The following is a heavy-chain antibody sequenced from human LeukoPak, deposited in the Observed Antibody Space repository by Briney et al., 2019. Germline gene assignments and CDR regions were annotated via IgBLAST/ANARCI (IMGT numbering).Heavy chain of an antibody. Sequence: GGSVRLSCAASGFTFSGYWMQWLRQAPGKGLVWVSHINNDGSSRSYADSVKGRFTISRDNAKSTLYLQINSLRAEDTAVYYCARWPYYNPGNYYAWDSWGQGTLVTVSS. V-gene: IGHV3-74*01. J-gene: IGHJ4*02. CDR2: INNDGSSR. D-gene: IGHD3-10*01. CDR1: GFTFSGYW. CDR3: ARWPYYNPGNYYAWDS.